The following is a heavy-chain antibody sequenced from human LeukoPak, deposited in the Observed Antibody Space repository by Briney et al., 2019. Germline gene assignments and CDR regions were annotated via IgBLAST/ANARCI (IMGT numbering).Heavy chain of an antibody. CDR3: ARERGWLNDYNWFDP. J-gene: IGHJ5*02. CDR1: GFTFSSYG. D-gene: IGHD3-22*01. CDR2: IRYDGSNK. Sequence: GGSLRLSCAASGFTFSSYGMHWVRQAPGKGLEWVAFIRYDGSNKYYADSVKGRFTTSRDNSKNTLYLQMNSLRAEDTAVYYCARERGWLNDYNWFDPWGQGTLVTVSS. V-gene: IGHV3-30*02.